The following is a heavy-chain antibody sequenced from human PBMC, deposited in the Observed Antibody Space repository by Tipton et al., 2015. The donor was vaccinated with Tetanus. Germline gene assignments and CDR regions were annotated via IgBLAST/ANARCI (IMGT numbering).Heavy chain of an antibody. V-gene: IGHV3-23*01. CDR3: AKEALGVLTL. J-gene: IGHJ6*04. CDR1: GFTFKSYT. Sequence: GSLRLSCEASGFTFKSYTMNWLRQAPGNGLEWVAAISGSRLTPYYADSVKGRFTISRDNSKNTLSLQLNSLRADDTAIYYCAKEALGVLTLWGKGTTVIVSS. CDR2: ISGSRLTP.